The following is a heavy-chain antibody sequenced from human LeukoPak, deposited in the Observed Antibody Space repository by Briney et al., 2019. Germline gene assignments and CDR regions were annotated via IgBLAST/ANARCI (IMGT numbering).Heavy chain of an antibody. Sequence: SETLSLTCAVSGYSISSGYYWGWIRQPPGKGLEWIGSIYHSGSTYYNPSLKSRVTISVDTSKNQFSLKLSSVTAADTAVYYCARELAGGAAGFDYWGQGTLVTVSS. CDR2: IYHSGST. CDR3: ARELAGGAAGFDY. D-gene: IGHD6-13*01. CDR1: GYSISSGYY. V-gene: IGHV4-38-2*02. J-gene: IGHJ4*02.